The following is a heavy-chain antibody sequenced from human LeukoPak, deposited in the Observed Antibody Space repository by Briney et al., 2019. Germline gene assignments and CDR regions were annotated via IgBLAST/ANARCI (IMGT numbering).Heavy chain of an antibody. CDR3: ARGLFPITMVRGVIGAFDI. D-gene: IGHD3-10*01. V-gene: IGHV3-23*01. CDR1: GFSFSTYA. CDR2: ISNSGGSS. J-gene: IGHJ3*02. Sequence: HPGGSLRLSCAASGFSFSTYALGWVRQAPGKGLEWVSSISNSGGSSYYADSVKGRFTISRDNAKNTLYLQMNSLRAEDTAVYYCARGLFPITMVRGVIGAFDIWGQGTMVTVSS.